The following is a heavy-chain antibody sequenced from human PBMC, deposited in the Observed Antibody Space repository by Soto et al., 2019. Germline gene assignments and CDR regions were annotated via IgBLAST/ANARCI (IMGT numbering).Heavy chain of an antibody. Sequence: SETLSLTCTVSGGSISSYYWSWIRQPPGKGLEWIGYIYYSGSTNYNPSLKSRVTISVDTSKNQLSLKLSSVTAADTAVYYCARDYYDSSGYRHDAFDIWGQGTMVTVSS. CDR1: GGSISSYY. CDR2: IYYSGST. V-gene: IGHV4-59*01. D-gene: IGHD3-22*01. CDR3: ARDYYDSSGYRHDAFDI. J-gene: IGHJ3*02.